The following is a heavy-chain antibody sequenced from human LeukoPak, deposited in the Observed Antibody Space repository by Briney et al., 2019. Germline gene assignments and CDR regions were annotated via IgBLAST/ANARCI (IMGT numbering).Heavy chain of an antibody. J-gene: IGHJ4*02. D-gene: IGHD3-3*01. Sequence: GGSLRLSCAASGFTFSSYSMNWVRQAPGKGLEWVSSISSSSSYIYYADSVKGRFTISRDNAKNSLYLQMNGLRAEDTAVYYCARDRAWNYFDYWGQGTLVTVSS. V-gene: IGHV3-21*01. CDR3: ARDRAWNYFDY. CDR2: ISSSSSYI. CDR1: GFTFSSYS.